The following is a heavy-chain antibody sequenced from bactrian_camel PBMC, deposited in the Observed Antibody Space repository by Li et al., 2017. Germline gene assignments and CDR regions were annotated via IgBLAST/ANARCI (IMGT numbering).Heavy chain of an antibody. J-gene: IGHJ4*01. CDR1: AYTPANVR. V-gene: IGHV3S53*01. Sequence: HVQLVESGGGSVQAGGSLRFSCAFDAYTPANVRMAWFRQAPGKEREGVASLASDGSSIYANSLKGRFSISKDNARNWLDLQMDSLEPGDTARYYCAADRRRHGPPSLRPGDYSVWGQGTQVTVS. CDR2: LASDGSS. D-gene: IGHD4*01. CDR3: AADRRRHGPPSLRPGDYSV.